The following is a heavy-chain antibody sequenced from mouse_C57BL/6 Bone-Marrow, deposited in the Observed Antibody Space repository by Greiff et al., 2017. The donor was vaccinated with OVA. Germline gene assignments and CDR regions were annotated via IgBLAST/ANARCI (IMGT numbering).Heavy chain of an antibody. Sequence: EVHLVESGGDLVKPGGSLKLSCAASGFTFSSYGMSWVRQTPDKRLEWVATISSGGSYTYYPDSVKGRFTISRDNAKNTLYLQMSSLKSEDTAMYYCARTGGGYGYDPWGQGTLVTVSA. D-gene: IGHD2-2*01. CDR1: GFTFSSYG. V-gene: IGHV5-6*01. J-gene: IGHJ3*01. CDR2: ISSGGSYT. CDR3: ARTGGGYGYDP.